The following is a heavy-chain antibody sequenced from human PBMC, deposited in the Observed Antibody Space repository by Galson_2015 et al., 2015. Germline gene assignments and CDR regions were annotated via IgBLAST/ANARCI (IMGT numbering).Heavy chain of an antibody. CDR3: AKGGPYCSGGNCHGVFDS. J-gene: IGHJ4*02. CDR2: IGDSGANT. D-gene: IGHD2-15*01. Sequence: SLRLSCAVSGFTFSSYATGWVRQAPGTGLEGVSSIGDSGANTTYADSVKGRFTISRDNSKNTLYLQMNSLRGDGTAVCYCAKGGPYCSGGNCHGVFDSWGQGTLVTVSS. V-gene: IGHV3-23*01. CDR1: GFTFSSYA.